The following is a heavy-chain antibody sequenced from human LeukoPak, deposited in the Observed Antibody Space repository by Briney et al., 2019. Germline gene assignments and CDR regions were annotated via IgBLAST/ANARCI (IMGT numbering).Heavy chain of an antibody. J-gene: IGHJ6*02. CDR3: ARDKLTVYYYYGMDV. D-gene: IGHD3-9*01. CDR1: GGTFSSYA. CDR2: MNPNSGNT. Sequence: ASVKVSCKASGGTFSSYAISWVRQATGQGLEWMGWMNPNSGNTGYAQKFQGRVTMTRNTSISTAYMELSSLRSEDTAVYYCARDKLTVYYYYGMDVWGQGTTVTVSS. V-gene: IGHV1-8*02.